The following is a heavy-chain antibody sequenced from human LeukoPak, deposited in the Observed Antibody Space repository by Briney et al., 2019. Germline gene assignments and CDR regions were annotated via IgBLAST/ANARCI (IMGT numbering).Heavy chain of an antibody. CDR2: ISSSSSYI. CDR1: GFTFSSYS. V-gene: IGHV3-21*01. D-gene: IGHD6-19*01. CDR3: AGGYSSGWSSFDY. J-gene: IGHJ4*02. Sequence: GGSLRLSCAASGFTFSSYSMNWVRQAPGKGLEWVSSISSSSSYIYYADSVKGRFTISRDNAKNSLYLQMNSLTAEDTAVYYCAGGYSSGWSSFDYWGQGTLVTVSS.